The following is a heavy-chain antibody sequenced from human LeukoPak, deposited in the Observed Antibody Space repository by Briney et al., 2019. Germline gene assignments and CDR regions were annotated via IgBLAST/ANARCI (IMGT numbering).Heavy chain of an antibody. CDR1: GFTFSSYG. Sequence: GGSLRLSCAASGFTFSSYGMHWVGQAPGKGREGGVVISYDGSNKYYADSVKGRFTISRDNSKNTLYLQMNSLRAEDTAVYYCAVPKRGYSSSWFDYWGQGTLVTVSS. CDR2: ISYDGSNK. D-gene: IGHD6-13*01. J-gene: IGHJ4*02. V-gene: IGHV3-30*03. CDR3: AVPKRGYSSSWFDY.